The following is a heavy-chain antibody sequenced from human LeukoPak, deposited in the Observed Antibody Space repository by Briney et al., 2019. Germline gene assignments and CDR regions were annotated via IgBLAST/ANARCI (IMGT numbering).Heavy chain of an antibody. CDR1: GFTFSSYA. J-gene: IGHJ3*02. Sequence: GGSLTLSCAASGFTFSSYAMSWVRQAPGRGLEWVASFTNDGYKFYPDCVKGEFTIPRDNSKNTLYLEMSSQRAEDTAIYYCAKETVDRRFAFDIWGQGTKVSVSS. D-gene: IGHD3-3*01. CDR3: AKETVDRRFAFDI. V-gene: IGHV3-23*01. CDR2: FTNDGYK.